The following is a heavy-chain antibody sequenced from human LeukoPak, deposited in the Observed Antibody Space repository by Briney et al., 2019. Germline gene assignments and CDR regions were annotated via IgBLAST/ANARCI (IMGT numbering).Heavy chain of an antibody. CDR3: ARHPELYFFDY. V-gene: IGHV4-59*08. CDR2: ISYSGST. CDR1: GASISSYY. Sequence: SETLSLTCTVSGASISSYYWSWIRQPPGKGLEWIGYISYSGSTNYNPSLKSRVTISADTSKNQVSLTLSSVTAADTAVCYCARHPELYFFDYWGQGTLVTVSS. J-gene: IGHJ4*02. D-gene: IGHD3-10*01.